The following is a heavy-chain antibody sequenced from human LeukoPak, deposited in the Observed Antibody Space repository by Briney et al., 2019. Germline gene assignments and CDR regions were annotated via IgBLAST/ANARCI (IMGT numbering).Heavy chain of an antibody. CDR3: ARERSSGWSEGDL. J-gene: IGHJ4*02. D-gene: IGHD6-19*01. V-gene: IGHV1-18*01. Sequence: GASVKVSCKASGYTFTSYGISWVRQAPRQWLEWMGWISAYNGNTNYAQKLQGRVTMTTATSKSTAYLELRSLRSDDTAVYYCARERSSGWSEGDLWGQGTPVTVSS. CDR2: ISAYNGNT. CDR1: GYTFTSYG.